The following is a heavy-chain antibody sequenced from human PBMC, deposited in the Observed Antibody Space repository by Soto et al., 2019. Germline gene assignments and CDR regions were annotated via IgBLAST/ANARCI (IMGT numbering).Heavy chain of an antibody. D-gene: IGHD3-22*01. CDR1: GGSISSGDYY. J-gene: IGHJ5*02. CDR2: ISYTGST. Sequence: SETLSLTCTVSGGSISSGDYYWSWIRQPPGKGLEWIGHISYTGSTHYNPSLRSRVTMSVDTSNNQFSLKLSSVTAADTAVYYCARQASGYYYGWFDPWGQGTLVTVSS. CDR3: ARQASGYYYGWFDP. V-gene: IGHV4-39*01.